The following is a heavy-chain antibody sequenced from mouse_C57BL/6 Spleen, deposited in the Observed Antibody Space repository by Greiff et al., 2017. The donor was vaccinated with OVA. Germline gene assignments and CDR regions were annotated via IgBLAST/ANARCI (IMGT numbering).Heavy chain of an antibody. J-gene: IGHJ2*01. CDR2: IYPGDGDT. CDR1: GYAFSSSW. Sequence: VQLQQSGPELVKPGASVKISCKASGYAFSSSWMNWVKQRPGQGLEWIGRIYPGDGDTNYNGKFKGKATLTADKSSSTAYMQLSSLTSEDSAVYFCAPAAQSTYFDYWGQGTTLTVSS. CDR3: APAAQSTYFDY. V-gene: IGHV1-82*01. D-gene: IGHD3-2*02.